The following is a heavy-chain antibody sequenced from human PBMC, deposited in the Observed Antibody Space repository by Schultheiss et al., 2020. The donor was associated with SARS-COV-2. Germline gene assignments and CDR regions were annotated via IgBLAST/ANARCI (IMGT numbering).Heavy chain of an antibody. CDR2: ISSSGSTI. J-gene: IGHJ4*02. D-gene: IGHD5-24*01. V-gene: IGHV3-48*04. CDR3: AREEMAILFDY. CDR1: GFTFSSYW. Sequence: GESLKISCAASGFTFSSYWMHWVRQAPGKGLVWVSYISSSGSTIYYADSVKGRFTISRDNAKNSLYLQMNSLRAEDTAVYYCAREEMAILFDYWGQGTLVTVSS.